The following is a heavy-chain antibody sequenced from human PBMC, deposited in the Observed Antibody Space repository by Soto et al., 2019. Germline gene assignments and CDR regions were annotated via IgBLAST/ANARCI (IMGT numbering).Heavy chain of an antibody. D-gene: IGHD3-9*01. V-gene: IGHV3-23*01. CDR2: ISGSGGST. CDR1: GFTFSSYA. Sequence: GGSLRLSCAASGFTFSSYAMSWVRQAPGKGLEWVSAISGSGGSTYYADSVKGRFTISRDNSKNTLYLQMNSLRAEDTAVYYCAKVSTPGYDILTGYPYGMDVWGQGTTVTVSS. CDR3: AKVSTPGYDILTGYPYGMDV. J-gene: IGHJ6*02.